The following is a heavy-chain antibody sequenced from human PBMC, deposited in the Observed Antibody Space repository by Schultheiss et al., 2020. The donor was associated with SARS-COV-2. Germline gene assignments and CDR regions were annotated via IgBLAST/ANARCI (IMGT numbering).Heavy chain of an antibody. CDR1: GYTFTSYG. CDR3: ARGPDYGTTSYYYYGMDV. V-gene: IGHV1-18*01. D-gene: IGHD4-17*01. J-gene: IGHJ6*02. Sequence: ASVKVSCKASGYTFTSYGISWVRQAPGQGLEWMGWISAYNGNTNYAQELQGRVTMTTDTSTSTAYMELRSLRSDDTAVYYCARGPDYGTTSYYYYGMDVWGQGTTVTVSS. CDR2: ISAYNGNT.